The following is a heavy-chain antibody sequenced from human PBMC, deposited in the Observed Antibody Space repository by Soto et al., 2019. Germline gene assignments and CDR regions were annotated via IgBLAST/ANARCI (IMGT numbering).Heavy chain of an antibody. CDR3: ARGSAYDSWGAVDI. CDR1: GGTFSNYG. J-gene: IGHJ3*02. V-gene: IGHV1-69*06. D-gene: IGHD3-16*01. CDR2: IIPIFGTR. Sequence: QVQLVQSGAEVKKPGSPVKVSCKASGGTFSNYGISWVRQAPGEGLEWLGGIIPIFGTRNYAQKFQGRGTVTADKSAGTAYMDLSNLRSEAAAVYYCARGSAYDSWGAVDIWGQGTMVTVSS.